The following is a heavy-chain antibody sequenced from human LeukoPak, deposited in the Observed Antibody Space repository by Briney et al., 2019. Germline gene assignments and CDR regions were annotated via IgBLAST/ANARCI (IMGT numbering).Heavy chain of an antibody. CDR2: IHTSGST. D-gene: IGHD6-13*01. V-gene: IGHV4-4*07. Sequence: SETLSLTCTVSGGSISSYYWSWIRQPAGKGLEWIGRIHTSGSTDYNPSLKSRVTMSVDTSKNQFSLKLSSVTAADTAVYYCAREAPGIAAAGNWFDPWGQGTLVTVSS. CDR1: GGSISSYY. CDR3: AREAPGIAAAGNWFDP. J-gene: IGHJ5*02.